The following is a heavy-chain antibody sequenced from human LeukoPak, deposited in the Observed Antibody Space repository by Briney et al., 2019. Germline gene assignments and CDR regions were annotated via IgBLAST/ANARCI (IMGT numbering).Heavy chain of an antibody. V-gene: IGHV3-11*01. CDR2: ISSGGDIM. CDR3: ATNLIGAGEYFQQ. CDR1: GPSFSDYY. D-gene: IGHD2/OR15-2a*01. J-gene: IGHJ1*01. Sequence: GGSLRLSCAASGPSFSDYYVSWIRQAPGKGLQWVSYISSGGDIMHYADSVKGRFTSSRDNAKNSGYLEMNSLGAEDTAVYYCATNLIGAGEYFQQWGQGTLVTVSS.